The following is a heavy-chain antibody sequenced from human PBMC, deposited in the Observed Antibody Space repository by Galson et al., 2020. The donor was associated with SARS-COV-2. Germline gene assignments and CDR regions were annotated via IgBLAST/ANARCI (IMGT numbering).Heavy chain of an antibody. CDR3: MTYYDILTGYDAFDI. CDR1: GYTFTGYY. Sequence: ASVKVSCKASGYTFTGYYMHWVRQAPGQGLEWMGRINPNSGGTNYAQKFQGRVTMTRDTSISTAYMELSRLRSDDTAVYYCMTYYDILTGYDAFDIWGQGTMVTVSS. D-gene: IGHD3-9*01. V-gene: IGHV1-2*06. J-gene: IGHJ3*02. CDR2: INPNSGGT.